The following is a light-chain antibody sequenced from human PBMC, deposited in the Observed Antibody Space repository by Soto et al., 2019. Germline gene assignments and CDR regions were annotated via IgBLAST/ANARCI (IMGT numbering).Light chain of an antibody. CDR2: GNI. Sequence: QSVLTQTPSVSGAPGQRVTISCTGSSSNIGAGYDVNWYQQLPGTAPKLLIYGNINRPSGVPDRFSGSKSGTSASLAISGLQAEDEAAYYCQSHDSSLSGSIFGGGTQLTVL. J-gene: IGLJ2*01. V-gene: IGLV1-40*01. CDR3: QSHDSSLSGSI. CDR1: SSNIGAGYD.